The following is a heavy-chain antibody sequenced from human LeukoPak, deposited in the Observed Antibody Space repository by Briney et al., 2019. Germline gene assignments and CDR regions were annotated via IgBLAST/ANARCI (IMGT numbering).Heavy chain of an antibody. Sequence: SETLSLTCTVSGGSISSSSYYWGWIRQPPGTGLEWIGSIYYSGSTYYNPSLKSRVTISVDTSKNQFSLKLSSVTAADTAVYYCARAALYCSSTSYYAGYGWFDPWGQGTLVTVSS. D-gene: IGHD2-2*01. CDR2: IYYSGST. V-gene: IGHV4-39*07. J-gene: IGHJ5*02. CDR3: ARAALYCSSTSYYAGYGWFDP. CDR1: GGSISSSSYY.